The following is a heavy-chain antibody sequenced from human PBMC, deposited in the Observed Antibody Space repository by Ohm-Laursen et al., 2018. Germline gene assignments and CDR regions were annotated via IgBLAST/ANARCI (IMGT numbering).Heavy chain of an antibody. CDR3: ARTPDAFDI. CDR2: ISNRGST. CDR1: GGSISPYY. V-gene: IGHV4-59*01. J-gene: IGHJ3*02. Sequence: SETLSLTCTVSGGSISPYYWSWIRQPPGKGLEWIGYISNRGSTSYNPSLKSRVTISVDASKNHFSLKLSSVTPADTAVYYCARTPDAFDIWGQGTVVTVSS.